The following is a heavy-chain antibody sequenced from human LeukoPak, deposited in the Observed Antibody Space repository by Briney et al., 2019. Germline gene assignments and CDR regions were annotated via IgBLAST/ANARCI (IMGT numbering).Heavy chain of an antibody. CDR2: IYYSGST. CDR1: GGSISSYY. J-gene: IGHJ5*02. V-gene: IGHV4-59*08. CDR3: ASGPIAVAGSLFVQGWFDP. Sequence: SETLSLTCTVSGGSISSYYWSWIRQPPGKGLEWIGYIYYSGSTNYNPSLKSRVTISVDTSKNQFSLKLSSVTAADTAVYYCASGPIAVAGSLFVQGWFDPWGQGTLVTVSS. D-gene: IGHD6-19*01.